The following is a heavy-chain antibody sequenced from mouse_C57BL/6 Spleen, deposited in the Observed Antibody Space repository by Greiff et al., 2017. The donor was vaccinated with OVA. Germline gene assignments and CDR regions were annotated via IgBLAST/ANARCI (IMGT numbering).Heavy chain of an antibody. J-gene: IGHJ2*01. Sequence: EVKVVESGGGLVQPKGSLKLSCAASGFSFNTYAMNWVRQAPGKGLEWVARIRSKSNNYATYSADSVKDRFTISREDSESMLYLQMNNLKTERTAMYYCVRRWFDYWGQGTTLTVSS. CDR3: VRRWFDY. V-gene: IGHV10-1*01. D-gene: IGHD1-1*02. CDR2: IRSKSNNYAT. CDR1: GFSFNTYA.